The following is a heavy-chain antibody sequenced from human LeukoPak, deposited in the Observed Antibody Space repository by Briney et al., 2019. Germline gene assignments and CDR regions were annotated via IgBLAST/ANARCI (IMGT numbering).Heavy chain of an antibody. Sequence: ASVKVSCKASGYTLTSYAMHWVRQAPGQRLEWMGWINAGNGNTKYSQKFQGRVTITRDTSASTAYMELSSLRSGDTAVYYCAGHSSGWYGYFQHWGQGTLVTVSS. J-gene: IGHJ1*01. V-gene: IGHV1-3*01. D-gene: IGHD6-19*01. CDR3: AGHSSGWYGYFQH. CDR1: GYTLTSYA. CDR2: INAGNGNT.